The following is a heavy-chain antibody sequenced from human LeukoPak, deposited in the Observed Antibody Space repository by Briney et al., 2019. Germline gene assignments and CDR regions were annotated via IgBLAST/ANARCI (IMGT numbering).Heavy chain of an antibody. CDR3: ARTRGVPYGDYLNDY. V-gene: IGHV4-61*02. CDR1: GGSISSDIYY. J-gene: IGHJ4*02. D-gene: IGHD4-17*01. Sequence: SQTLSLTCTVSGGSISSDIYYWSWIRQPAGKGLEWIGRINTSGSTDYNPSLKSRVTISVDTSKNQFSLKLSSVTAADTAVYYCARTRGVPYGDYLNDYWGQGTLVTVSS. CDR2: INTSGST.